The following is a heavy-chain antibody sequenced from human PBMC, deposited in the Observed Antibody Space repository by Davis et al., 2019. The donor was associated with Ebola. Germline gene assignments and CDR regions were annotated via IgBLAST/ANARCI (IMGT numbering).Heavy chain of an antibody. J-gene: IGHJ4*02. D-gene: IGHD3-10*01. V-gene: IGHV1-46*01. CDR3: ASGTYYGSGSYIDY. CDR2: VNPSGGST. CDR1: GYTFTSYY. Sequence: AASVKVSCKAFGYTFTSYYIHWVRQAPGQGLEWMGIVNPSGGSTTYAQKFQGRVTMTRDPSTSTVYMELSSLRSEDTAVYYCASGTYYGSGSYIDYWGQGTLVTVSS.